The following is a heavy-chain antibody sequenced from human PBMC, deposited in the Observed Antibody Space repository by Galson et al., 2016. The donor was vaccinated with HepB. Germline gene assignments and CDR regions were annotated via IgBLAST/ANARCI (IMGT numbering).Heavy chain of an antibody. CDR1: GITFRRNW. J-gene: IGHJ6*02. Sequence: SLRLSCAASGITFRRNWIHWVRQVPGKGLVWVSYINSDGSGTNYVDSVKGRFTISRDNAKNTAYLQMNSLRAEDSAVYFCARDTSYSMDVWGQGTAVTVSS. V-gene: IGHV3-74*01. CDR3: ARDTSYSMDV. CDR2: INSDGSGT.